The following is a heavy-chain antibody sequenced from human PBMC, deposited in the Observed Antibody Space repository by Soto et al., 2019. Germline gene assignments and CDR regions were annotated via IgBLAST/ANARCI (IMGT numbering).Heavy chain of an antibody. CDR1: GFSLSSAGVA. Sequence: QITLKESGPALVKPTQTLTLTCTFSGFSLSSAGVAVGWFRQPPGQALEWLALINWNEDKRYRPSLKSRLTITKDTSKNQVVLTLTNMESVDTGTYYCALSGYVYGLSSFDFWGQGSLVSVSS. CDR3: ALSGYVYGLSSFDF. V-gene: IGHV2-5*01. D-gene: IGHD2-2*03. J-gene: IGHJ4*02. CDR2: INWNEDK.